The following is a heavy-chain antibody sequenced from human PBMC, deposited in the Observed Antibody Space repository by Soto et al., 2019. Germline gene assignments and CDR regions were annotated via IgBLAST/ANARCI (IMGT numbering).Heavy chain of an antibody. Sequence: EVQLLESGGGLVQPGGTLRLSCAATGFTFSSYAMSWVRQAPGKGLEWVSAISGSGGSTYYADSVKGRFTISRDNSKNTLYLHMNSLRAEDTAVYYCAKALFQQLVRGGFDYWGQGTLVTVSS. J-gene: IGHJ4*02. CDR1: GFTFSSYA. CDR2: ISGSGGST. D-gene: IGHD6-13*01. CDR3: AKALFQQLVRGGFDY. V-gene: IGHV3-23*01.